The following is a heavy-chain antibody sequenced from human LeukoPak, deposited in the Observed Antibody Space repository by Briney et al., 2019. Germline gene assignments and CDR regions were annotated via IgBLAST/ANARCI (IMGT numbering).Heavy chain of an antibody. V-gene: IGHV4-39*01. CDR2: VHYSGVT. Sequence: SETPSLTCTVSGGSISSSSYYWAWIRQPPGKGLEWIGSVHYSGVTYYNPSLKSRVTISVDTSKTQFSLKVTSVTAADTAVYYCARRDGSSSGLDHWGQGTLVTVSS. J-gene: IGHJ4*02. CDR3: ARRDGSSSGLDH. D-gene: IGHD6-6*01. CDR1: GGSISSSSYY.